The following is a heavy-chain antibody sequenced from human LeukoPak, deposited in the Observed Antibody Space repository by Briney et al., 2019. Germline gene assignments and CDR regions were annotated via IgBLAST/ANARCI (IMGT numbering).Heavy chain of an antibody. CDR3: ASLRDGYNFRAFDI. D-gene: IGHD5-24*01. V-gene: IGHV3-48*03. CDR1: GFTFSSYE. J-gene: IGHJ3*02. Sequence: TGGSLRLSCAASGFTFSSYEMNWVRQAPGKGLEWVSYISSSGSTIYYADSVKGRFTISRDNSKNTLYLQMNSLRAEDTAVYYCASLRDGYNFRAFDIWGQGTMVTVSS. CDR2: ISSSGSTI.